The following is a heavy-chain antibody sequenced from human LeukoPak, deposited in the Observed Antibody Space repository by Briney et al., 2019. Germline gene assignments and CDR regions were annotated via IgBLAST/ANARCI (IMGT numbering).Heavy chain of an antibody. CDR2: ISYDGSNK. CDR3: ARGLGSSGGYYVGDF. D-gene: IGHD1-26*01. V-gene: IGHV3-30-3*01. CDR1: GFTFSSYA. J-gene: IGHJ4*02. Sequence: GGSLRLSCAASGFTFSSYAMHWVRQAPGKGLEWVAVISYDGSNKYYADSVRGRFTISRDSAKNTLYLQMNSLRAEDTAVYYCARGLGSSGGYYVGDFWGQGTLVTVSS.